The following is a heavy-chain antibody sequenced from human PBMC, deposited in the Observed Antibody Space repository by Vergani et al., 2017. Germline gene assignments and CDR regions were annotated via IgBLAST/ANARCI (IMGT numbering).Heavy chain of an antibody. V-gene: IGHV3-30-3*01. J-gene: IGHJ6*03. CDR2: ISYDGSNK. CDR1: GFTFSSYA. D-gene: IGHD2-2*01. CDR3: AREPGTSWINYYYYYYMDV. Sequence: QVQLVESGGGVVQPGRSLRLSCAASGFTFSSYAMHWVRQAPGKGLEWVAVISYDGSNKYYADSVKGRFTISRDNSKNTLYLQMNSLRAEDTAVYYCAREPGTSWINYYYYYYMDVWGKGTTVTVSS.